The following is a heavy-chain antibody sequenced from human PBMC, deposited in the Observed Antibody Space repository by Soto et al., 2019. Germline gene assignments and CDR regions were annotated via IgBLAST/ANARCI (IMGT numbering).Heavy chain of an antibody. D-gene: IGHD5-18*01. V-gene: IGHV1-46*01. Sequence: ASVKVSCKASGYTFTSYYMHWVRQAPGQGLEWMGIINPSGGSTSYAQKLQGRVTMTRDTSTSTVYMELSSLRSEDTAAYYCARDRGYSYGYGFPDYWGQGTLVTV. CDR2: INPSGGST. J-gene: IGHJ4*02. CDR1: GYTFTSYY. CDR3: ARDRGYSYGYGFPDY.